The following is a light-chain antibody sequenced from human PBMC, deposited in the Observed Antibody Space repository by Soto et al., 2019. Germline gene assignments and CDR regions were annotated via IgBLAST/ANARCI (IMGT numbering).Light chain of an antibody. CDR2: AAS. V-gene: IGKV1-39*01. J-gene: IGKJ1*01. Sequence: DIQMTQSPSSLSASVGDRVTLTCRASQSISIHLNWYRQKPGEAPNLLIYAASTLQSGVPSRFSGSGSGTGFTLTISSLQPEDFATYYCQQSYSTPWTFGQGTKVDIK. CDR1: QSISIH. CDR3: QQSYSTPWT.